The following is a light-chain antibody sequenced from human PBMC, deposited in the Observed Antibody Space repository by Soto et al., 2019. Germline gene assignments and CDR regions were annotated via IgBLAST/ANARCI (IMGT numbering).Light chain of an antibody. V-gene: IGLV2-23*02. Sequence: QSALTQPASVSGSPGQSITISCTGTSSDVGSYNLVSWYQQHPDKAPKLMIFDVSLRPSGVSNRFSGSKFGNTASLTISGLQAEDEADYYCCSYAGNSTWVFGTGTKLTVL. J-gene: IGLJ1*01. CDR1: SSDVGSYNL. CDR2: DVS. CDR3: CSYAGNSTWV.